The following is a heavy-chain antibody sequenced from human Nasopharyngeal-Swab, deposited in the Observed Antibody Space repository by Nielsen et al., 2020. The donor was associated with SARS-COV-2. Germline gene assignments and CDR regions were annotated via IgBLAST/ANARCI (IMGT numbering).Heavy chain of an antibody. CDR3: ARGNYDFWSGSRPNYYYYMDV. Sequence: VRQAPGKGLEWVSVIYSGGSTYYADSVKGRFTISRDNSKNTLCLQMNSLRAEDTAVYYCARGNYDFWSGSRPNYYYYMDVWGKGTTVTVSS. J-gene: IGHJ6*03. CDR2: IYSGGST. D-gene: IGHD3-3*01. V-gene: IGHV3-66*01.